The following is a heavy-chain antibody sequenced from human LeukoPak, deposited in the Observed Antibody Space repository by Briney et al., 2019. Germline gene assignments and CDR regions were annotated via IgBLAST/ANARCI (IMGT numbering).Heavy chain of an antibody. CDR2: INAGNGNT. Sequence: ASVKVSCKASGYTFTSYAMHWVRQAPGQRLEWMGWINAGNGNTKDSQKFQGRVTITRDTSASTAYMELSSLRSEDTAVYYCARDRLMIRGVVVVSWFDPWGQGTLVTVSS. D-gene: IGHD3-22*01. V-gene: IGHV1-3*01. CDR1: GYTFTSYA. J-gene: IGHJ5*02. CDR3: ARDRLMIRGVVVVSWFDP.